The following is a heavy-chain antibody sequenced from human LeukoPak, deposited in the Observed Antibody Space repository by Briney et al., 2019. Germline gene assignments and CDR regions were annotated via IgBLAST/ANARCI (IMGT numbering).Heavy chain of an antibody. CDR3: ARDVGFVAAKYYYYYMDV. CDR2: IYTSGST. J-gene: IGHJ6*03. CDR1: GGSISSYY. D-gene: IGHD2-21*02. V-gene: IGHV4-4*07. Sequence: PSKTLSLTCTVSGGSISSYYWSWIRQPAGKGLEWIGRIYTSGSTNYNPSLKSRVTMSVDTSKNQFSLKLSSVTAADTAVYYCARDVGFVAAKYYYYYMDVWGKGTTVTISS.